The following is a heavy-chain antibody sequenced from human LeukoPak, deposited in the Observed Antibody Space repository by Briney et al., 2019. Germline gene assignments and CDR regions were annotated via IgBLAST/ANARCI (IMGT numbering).Heavy chain of an antibody. CDR1: GFXFYTYA. Sequence: GGSLRLSCAASGFXFYTYAMSWVRQAPEKGLEWVSGISGSGGATYYADSVKGRFTISRDNSKTSLYLQMNSLRTEDTALYYCAKAPTPTGFYMHYWGQGTLVTVSS. CDR2: ISGSGGAT. J-gene: IGHJ4*02. D-gene: IGHD3-9*01. CDR3: AKAPTPTGFYMHY. V-gene: IGHV3-43*02.